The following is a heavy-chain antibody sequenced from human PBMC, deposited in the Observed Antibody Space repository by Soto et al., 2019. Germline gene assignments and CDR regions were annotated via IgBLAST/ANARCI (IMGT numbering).Heavy chain of an antibody. CDR1: GFTFSTYA. D-gene: IGHD4-17*01. CDR2: LTPSGDST. Sequence: LRLSCVASGFTFSTYAMNWVRQAPGKGLEWVSALTPSGDSTYYADSVKGRFTISRDNSMSALYLQMNSLRVEDTAVYYCAHPRGYGVFDAYDIWGQGTMVTVSS. CDR3: AHPRGYGVFDAYDI. J-gene: IGHJ3*02. V-gene: IGHV3-23*01.